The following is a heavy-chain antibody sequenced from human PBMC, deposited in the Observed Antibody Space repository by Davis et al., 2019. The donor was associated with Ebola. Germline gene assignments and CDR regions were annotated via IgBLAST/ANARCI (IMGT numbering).Heavy chain of an antibody. CDR2: ISGDGGST. J-gene: IGHJ4*02. V-gene: IGHV3-43*02. CDR1: GFTFDDYA. D-gene: IGHD1-26*01. CDR3: AKDMWELLILDY. Sequence: GESLKISCAASGFTFDDYAMHWVRQAPGKGLEWVSLISGDGGSTYYADSVKGRFTISRDNSKNPLYLQMNSLRTEDTALYYCAKDMWELLILDYWGQGTLVTVSS.